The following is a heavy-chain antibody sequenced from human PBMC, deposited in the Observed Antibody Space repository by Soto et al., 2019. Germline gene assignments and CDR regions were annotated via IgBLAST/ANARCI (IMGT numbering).Heavy chain of an antibody. J-gene: IGHJ5*02. Sequence: PSETLPLPCAFYGGSFSGYYWSCIRQPPGKGLDWIGEINHSGSTNYNPSLKSRVTISVDTSKNQFSLKLSSVTAADTAVYYCARGRQYQLLAATFDPWGQGTLVTVSS. CDR1: GGSFSGYY. V-gene: IGHV4-34*01. D-gene: IGHD2-2*01. CDR3: ARGRQYQLLAATFDP. CDR2: INHSGST.